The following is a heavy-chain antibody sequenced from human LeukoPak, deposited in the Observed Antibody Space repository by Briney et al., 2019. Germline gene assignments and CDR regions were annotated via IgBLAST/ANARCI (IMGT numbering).Heavy chain of an antibody. Sequence: SETLSLTCTVSGGSISSGSYYWSWIRQPAGQGLEWIVRIYTSGSTNYSPSLKSRVTISVDTSKNQFSLKLSSVTAADTAVYYCARGGPPDRNWYFDLWGRGTLVTVSS. J-gene: IGHJ2*01. CDR1: GGSISSGSYY. CDR3: ARGGPPDRNWYFDL. D-gene: IGHD1-14*01. CDR2: IYTSGST. V-gene: IGHV4-61*02.